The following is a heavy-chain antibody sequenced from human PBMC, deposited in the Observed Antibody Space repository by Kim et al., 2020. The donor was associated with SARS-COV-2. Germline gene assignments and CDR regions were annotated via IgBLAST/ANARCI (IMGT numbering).Heavy chain of an antibody. D-gene: IGHD3-3*01. CDR1: GFTFSGYG. J-gene: IGHJ4*02. CDR3: AKGGPIDFNFDY. Sequence: GGSLRLSCAASGFTFSGYGMHWVRQAPGKGLEWVAVIWNDGSKKYYADSVKGRFTISRDNSKNTLFLQMSSLRAEDTAVYYCAKGGPIDFNFDYWGQGALVTVSS. V-gene: IGHV3-33*06. CDR2: IWNDGSKK.